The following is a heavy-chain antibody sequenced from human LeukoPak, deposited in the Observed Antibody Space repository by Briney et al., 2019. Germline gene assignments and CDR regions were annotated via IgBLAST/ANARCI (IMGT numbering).Heavy chain of an antibody. CDR2: ISAYNGNT. CDR1: GYTFTSYG. CDR3: SRDYDILTGYPYYFDY. V-gene: IGHV1-18*01. J-gene: IGHJ4*02. D-gene: IGHD3-9*01. Sequence: ASVKVSCKASGYTFTSYGISWVRQPPGQGLEWVGWISAYNGNTNYAQKLQGRVTMTTDTSTSTAYMELRGLRSDDTAVYYCSRDYDILTGYPYYFDYWGQGTLVTVSS.